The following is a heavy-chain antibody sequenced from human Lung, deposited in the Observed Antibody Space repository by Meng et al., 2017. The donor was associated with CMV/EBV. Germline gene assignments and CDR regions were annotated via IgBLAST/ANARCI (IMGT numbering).Heavy chain of an antibody. Sequence: GVLKISCEASGFAFNNFWMHWVRQDPGKGLLWVSRVDGAGAGIMYADSVKGRFTISRDPARNTVYLQMNNLRVDDTAVYYCVRDRGLGGIASWGQGTLVTVSS. J-gene: IGHJ4*02. CDR3: VRDRGLGGIAS. CDR1: GFAFNNFW. CDR2: VDGAGAGI. D-gene: IGHD3-10*01. V-gene: IGHV3-74*03.